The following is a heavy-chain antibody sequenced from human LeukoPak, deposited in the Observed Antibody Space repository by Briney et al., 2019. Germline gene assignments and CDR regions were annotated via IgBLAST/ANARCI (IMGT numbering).Heavy chain of an antibody. J-gene: IGHJ4*02. CDR3: ARGQIAASGTELFDY. CDR1: GFTFSSYA. D-gene: IGHD6-13*01. V-gene: IGHV3-11*01. Sequence: GGSLRLSCAASGFTFSSYAMSWIRQASGKGLEWISYISNSDNIIYYADSVKGRFTISRDNAKNSLYLQMNSLRAEDTAVYYCARGQIAASGTELFDYWGQGTLVTVSS. CDR2: ISNSDNII.